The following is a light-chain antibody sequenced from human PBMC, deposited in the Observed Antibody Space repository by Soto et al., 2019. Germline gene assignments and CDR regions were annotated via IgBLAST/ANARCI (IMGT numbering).Light chain of an antibody. CDR1: QSVSNNY. J-gene: IGKJ2*01. Sequence: EVVLTQSPGTLSLSPGERATLSCSASQSVSNNYLAWYQQKPGQAPRLLIFGSSDRATGIPDRFSGSGSGTDFTLTISRLEPEDFAMYYCQQYGSSPPYTFGLGTKLESK. V-gene: IGKV3-20*01. CDR3: QQYGSSPPYT. CDR2: GSS.